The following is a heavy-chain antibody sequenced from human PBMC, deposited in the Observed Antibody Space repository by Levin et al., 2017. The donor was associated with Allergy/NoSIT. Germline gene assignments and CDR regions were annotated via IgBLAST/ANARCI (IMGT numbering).Heavy chain of an antibody. V-gene: IGHV3-7*04. CDR1: GFTFSSYW. D-gene: IGHD2-2*02. J-gene: IGHJ6*03. CDR3: AREVVPAAIGYYYYYYMDV. Sequence: GGSLRLSCAASGFTFSSYWMSWVRQAPGKGLEWVANIKQDGSEKYYVDSVKGRFTISRDNAKNSLYLQMNSLRAEDTAVYYCAREVVPAAIGYYYYYYMDVWGKGTTVTVSS. CDR2: IKQDGSEK.